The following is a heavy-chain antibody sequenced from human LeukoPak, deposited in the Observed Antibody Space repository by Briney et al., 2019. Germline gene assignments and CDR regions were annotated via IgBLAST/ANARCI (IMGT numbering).Heavy chain of an antibody. D-gene: IGHD3-22*01. V-gene: IGHV4-34*01. CDR3: AREGDSSVYYDY. Sequence: SETLSLTRAVYRGSFSGYYWSWIRQPPGKGLEWIGEIHHSGSTNYNPSLKSRVTISVDTSKNQFSLKLSSVTAADTAVYYCAREGDSSVYYDYWGQGTLVTVSS. J-gene: IGHJ4*02. CDR1: RGSFSGYY. CDR2: IHHSGST.